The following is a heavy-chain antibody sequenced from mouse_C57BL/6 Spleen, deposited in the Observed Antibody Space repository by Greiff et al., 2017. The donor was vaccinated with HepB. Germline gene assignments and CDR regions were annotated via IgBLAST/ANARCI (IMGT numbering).Heavy chain of an antibody. CDR3: ARGAYYSNVYYAMDY. V-gene: IGHV1-50*01. CDR1: GYTFTSYW. Sequence: QVHVKQPGAELVKPGASVKLSCKASGYTFTSYWMQWVKQRPGQGLEWIGEIDPSDSYTNYNQKFKGKATLTVDTSSSTAYMQLSSLTSEDSAVYYCARGAYYSNVYYAMDYWGQGTSVTVSS. CDR2: IDPSDSYT. D-gene: IGHD2-5*01. J-gene: IGHJ4*01.